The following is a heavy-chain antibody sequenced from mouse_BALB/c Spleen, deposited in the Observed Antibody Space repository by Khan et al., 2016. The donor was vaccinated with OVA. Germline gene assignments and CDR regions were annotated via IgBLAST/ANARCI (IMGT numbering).Heavy chain of an antibody. CDR3: AREPTDAMDY. CDR2: IWAGGGT. CDR1: GFSLTNYG. J-gene: IGHJ4*01. V-gene: IGHV2-9*02. Sequence: QVQLKQSGPGLVAPSQSLSITCTVSGFSLTNYGVHWIRQPPGKGLEWLGIIWAGGGTNYNSALMSRLTIRKDNSRSQVFLKMSSLQTDDTAKYYCAREPTDAMDYWGQGTSVTVSS.